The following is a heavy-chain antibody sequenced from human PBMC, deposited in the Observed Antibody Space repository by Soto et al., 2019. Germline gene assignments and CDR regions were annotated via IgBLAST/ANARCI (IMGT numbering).Heavy chain of an antibody. CDR3: ARYYRGSGRYFFDY. CDR2: INQDGGVT. D-gene: IGHD6-19*01. Sequence: VGSLRLSCVASGFTFISSFMGWIRQAPGKGLEWVANINQDGGVTYYVDSVEGRFTISRDNTKDSLYLQMNSLRGEDTAIYYCARYYRGSGRYFFDYWGQGAPVPVSS. J-gene: IGHJ4*02. CDR1: GFTFISSF. V-gene: IGHV3-7*03.